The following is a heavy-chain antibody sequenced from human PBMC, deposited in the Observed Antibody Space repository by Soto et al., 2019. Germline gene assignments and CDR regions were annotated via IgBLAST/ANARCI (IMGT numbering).Heavy chain of an antibody. J-gene: IGHJ4*02. CDR2: ISSSSSTI. CDR3: ASRGIAAAARPYYFDY. V-gene: IGHV3-48*02. Sequence: EVQLVESGGGLVQPGGSLRLSCAASGFTFSSYSMNWVRQAPGKGLEWVSYISSSSSTIYYADSVKGRFTISRDNAKNSLYRQMNSLRDEDTAVYYCASRGIAAAARPYYFDYWGQGTLVTVSS. CDR1: GFTFSSYS. D-gene: IGHD6-13*01.